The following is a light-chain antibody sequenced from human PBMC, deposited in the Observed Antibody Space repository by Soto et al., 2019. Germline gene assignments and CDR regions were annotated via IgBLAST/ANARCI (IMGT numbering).Light chain of an antibody. CDR3: QQYKSRRT. CDR2: DAS. Sequence: DIQMTQSPSTLSASVVDRVTITCRASQDINDWLAWYQQKPGNAPKFLIYDASTLQSGVPSRFSGSGSGTEFTLTITSLHPDDFATYYCQQYKSRRTFGQGTKVDI. CDR1: QDINDW. J-gene: IGKJ1*01. V-gene: IGKV1-5*01.